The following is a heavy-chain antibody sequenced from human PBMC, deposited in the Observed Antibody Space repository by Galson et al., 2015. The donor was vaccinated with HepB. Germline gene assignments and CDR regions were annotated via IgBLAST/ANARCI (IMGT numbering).Heavy chain of an antibody. V-gene: IGHV3-23*01. CDR2: ISGSGGST. CDR3: AKESGYSSGWYNY. CDR1: GFTSSSYA. Sequence: SLRLSCAASGFTSSSYAMSWVRQAAGEGLEWVSAISGSGGSTYYADSVKSRFTISRDNSKNTLYLKMNSLRAEDTAVYYCAKESGYSSGWYNYWGQGTLVTVSS. J-gene: IGHJ4*02. D-gene: IGHD6-19*01.